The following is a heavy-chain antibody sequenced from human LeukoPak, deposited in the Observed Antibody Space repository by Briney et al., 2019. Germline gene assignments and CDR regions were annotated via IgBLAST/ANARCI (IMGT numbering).Heavy chain of an antibody. V-gene: IGHV3-21*06. CDR1: GFTFSSYS. CDR2: ISTSSSYI. J-gene: IGHJ4*02. D-gene: IGHD6-13*01. CDR3: ARDLLEIAADSYFDY. Sequence: GGSLRLSCAASGFTFSSYSMNWVRQAPGKGLEWVSSISTSSSYIYYADSVKGRFTISRDNAKNSLYLQMNSLRAEDTAVYYCARDLLEIAADSYFDYWGQGTLVTVSS.